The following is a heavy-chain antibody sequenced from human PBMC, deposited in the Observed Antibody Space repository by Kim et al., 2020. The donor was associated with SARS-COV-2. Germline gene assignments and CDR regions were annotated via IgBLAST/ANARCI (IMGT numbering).Heavy chain of an antibody. V-gene: IGHV3-30*18. CDR1: GFTFSSYG. D-gene: IGHD3-3*01. CDR2: ISYDGSNK. J-gene: IGHJ6*02. Sequence: GGSLRLSCAASGFTFSSYGMHWVRQAPGKGLEWVAVISYDGSNKYYADSVKGRFTISRDNSKNTLYLQMNSLRAEDTAVYYCAKDEVLRFLEWPPPNPRSSMEVWGQGTTVTVSS. CDR3: AKDEVLRFLEWPPPNPRSSMEV.